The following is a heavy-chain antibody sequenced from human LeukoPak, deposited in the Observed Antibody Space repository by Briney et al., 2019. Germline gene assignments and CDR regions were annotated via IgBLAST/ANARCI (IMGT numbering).Heavy chain of an antibody. J-gene: IGHJ6*04. CDR2: ISSSGSTI. CDR3: AELGITMIGGV. CDR1: GFTFGRFW. V-gene: IGHV3-48*03. Sequence: AGGSLRLSCAASGFTFGRFWMSWVRQAPGKGLEWVSYISSSGSTIYYANSVKGRFTISRDNAKTSLYLQMNSLRAEDTAVYYCAELGITMIGGVWGKGTAVTISS. D-gene: IGHD3-10*02.